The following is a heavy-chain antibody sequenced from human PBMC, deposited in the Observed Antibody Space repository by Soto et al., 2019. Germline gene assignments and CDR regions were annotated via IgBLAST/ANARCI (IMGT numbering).Heavy chain of an antibody. CDR2: INPNSGGT. J-gene: IGHJ4*02. CDR1: GYTFTGHY. CDR3: AREYSSTWYLFDY. Sequence: ASVKVSCKASGYTFTGHYMHWVRQAPGQGFEWMGWINPNSGGTNYAQKFQGRVTMTRDTSISTAYMELSRLRSDDTAVYYCAREYSSTWYLFDYWGQGTLVTVSS. D-gene: IGHD6-13*01. V-gene: IGHV1-2*02.